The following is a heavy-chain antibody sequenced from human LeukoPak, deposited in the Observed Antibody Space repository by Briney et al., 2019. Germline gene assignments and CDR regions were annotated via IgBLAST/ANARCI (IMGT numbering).Heavy chain of an antibody. CDR3: ARRGYYYDSSGSTKNYYYYGMDV. CDR2: IYPGDSDT. V-gene: IGHV5-51*01. D-gene: IGHD3-22*01. CDR1: GYNFTNYW. Sequence: KIGESLKISCKGSGYNFTNYWISWVRQMPGKGLEWVGIIYPGDSDTRYSPSFQGQVTISADKSISTAYLQWSSLKAADTAMYYCARRGYYYDSSGSTKNYYYYGMDVWGQGTTVTVSS. J-gene: IGHJ6*02.